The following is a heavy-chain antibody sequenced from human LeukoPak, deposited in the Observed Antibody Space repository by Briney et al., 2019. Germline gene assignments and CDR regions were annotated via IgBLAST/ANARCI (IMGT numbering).Heavy chain of an antibody. Sequence: GGSLRLSCVAYGFTFSNYAMTWVRQAPGKGLEWVSAISDSGGSTYYADSVKGRFTISRDNSKNTLYLQMNSLRAEDTAVYYCANGVVRGFIKNGMDVWGKGTTVTVSS. CDR1: GFTFSNYA. V-gene: IGHV3-23*01. CDR2: ISDSGGST. CDR3: ANGVVRGFIKNGMDV. J-gene: IGHJ6*04. D-gene: IGHD3-10*01.